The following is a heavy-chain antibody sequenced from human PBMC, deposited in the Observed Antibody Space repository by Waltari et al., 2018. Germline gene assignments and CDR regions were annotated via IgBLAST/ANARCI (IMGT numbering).Heavy chain of an antibody. CDR2: ITHSGST. Sequence: HVLLQPWGAGLLKPSETLSLTCAVYGGSFTFYSWSWIRQPPGEGLEWIGEITHSGSTNYNPSLKSRVSISVDTPNNQFSLKLTSVTAADTAAYYCARRGYCGIDCYSNYFDFWGQGTLVTVSS. J-gene: IGHJ4*02. CDR3: ARRGYCGIDCYSNYFDF. CDR1: GGSFTFYS. V-gene: IGHV4-34*01. D-gene: IGHD2-21*01.